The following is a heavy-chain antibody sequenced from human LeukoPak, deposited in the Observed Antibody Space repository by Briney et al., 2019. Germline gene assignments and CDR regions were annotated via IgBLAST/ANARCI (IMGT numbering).Heavy chain of an antibody. Sequence: SVKVSCKASGGTFSSYAISWVRQAPGQGLEWMGGIIPIFGTANYAQKFQGRVTITADESTSTAYMELSSLRSEDTAVYYCARGHLYYDILTGYYYNWFDPWGQGTLVTVSS. CDR2: IIPIFGTA. CDR1: GGTFSSYA. J-gene: IGHJ5*02. CDR3: ARGHLYYDILTGYYYNWFDP. D-gene: IGHD3-9*01. V-gene: IGHV1-69*13.